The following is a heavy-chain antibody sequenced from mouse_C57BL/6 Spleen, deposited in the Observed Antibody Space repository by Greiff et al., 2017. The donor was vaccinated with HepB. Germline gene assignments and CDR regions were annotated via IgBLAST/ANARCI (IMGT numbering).Heavy chain of an antibody. D-gene: IGHD2-1*01. CDR3: AIDMGNSYAMDD. J-gene: IGHJ4*01. CDR2: ISDGGSYT. V-gene: IGHV5-4*01. CDR1: GFTFSSYA. Sequence: EVQVVESGGGLVKPGGSLKLSCAASGFTFSSYAMSWVRQTPEKRLEWVATISDGGSYTYYPDNVKGRFTISRDNAKNNLYLQMSHLKSEDTAMYYCAIDMGNSYAMDDWGQGTSVTVSS.